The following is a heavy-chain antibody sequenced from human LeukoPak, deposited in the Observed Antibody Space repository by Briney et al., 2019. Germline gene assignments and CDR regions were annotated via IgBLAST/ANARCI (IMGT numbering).Heavy chain of an antibody. V-gene: IGHV3-74*01. Sequence: GGSLRLSCAASGFTFSSYWVHWVRQAPGKGLVWVSRINTDGSSTSYADSVKGRFTISRDNAKNTLYLQMNSLRAEDTAVYYCARDLTVAAPFFQHWGQGTLVTVSS. CDR1: GFTFSSYW. CDR3: ARDLTVAAPFFQH. J-gene: IGHJ1*01. D-gene: IGHD1-26*01. CDR2: INTDGSST.